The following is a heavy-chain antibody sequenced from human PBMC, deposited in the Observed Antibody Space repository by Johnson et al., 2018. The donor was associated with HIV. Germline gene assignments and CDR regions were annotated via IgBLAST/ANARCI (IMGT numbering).Heavy chain of an antibody. CDR1: GFIFSSYA. Sequence: QVQLVESGGGVVQPGRSLRLSCAASGFIFSSYAMHWVRQAPGKGLEWVAVISYHGSNTYYADSMRGRFPISRDNSKNTLYLQMNSLRVEDTAVYYCARPSSIASLYDEFDIWGQGTMGTVSS. D-gene: IGHD6-6*01. J-gene: IGHJ3*02. V-gene: IGHV3-30*04. CDR2: ISYHGSNT. CDR3: ARPSSIASLYDEFDI.